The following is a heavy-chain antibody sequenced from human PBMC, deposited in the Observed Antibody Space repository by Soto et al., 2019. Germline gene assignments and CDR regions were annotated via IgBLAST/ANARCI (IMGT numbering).Heavy chain of an antibody. J-gene: IGHJ4*02. Sequence: GESLKISCKGSGYSFTSYWIGWVRQMPGKGLEWVGIIYPGDSDTRYSPSFQGQVTISADKSISTAYLQWSSLKASDTAMYYCARRGAYNWNQIYYFDYWGQGTLVTVSS. D-gene: IGHD1-20*01. CDR2: IYPGDSDT. CDR3: ARRGAYNWNQIYYFDY. CDR1: GYSFTSYW. V-gene: IGHV5-51*01.